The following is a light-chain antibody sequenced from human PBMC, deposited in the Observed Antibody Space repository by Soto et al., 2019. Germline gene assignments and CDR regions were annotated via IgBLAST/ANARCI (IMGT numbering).Light chain of an antibody. CDR3: QQYDDYPLT. J-gene: IGKJ4*01. Sequence: DIQMTQSPSTLSAFVGDRVSITCRASQSITTSLAWYQQKPGKAPKVLISDASSLESGVPSRFSGSGSGTEFTLTISSLQPDDCATYYCQQYDDYPLTFGGGTKVEI. V-gene: IGKV1-5*01. CDR1: QSITTS. CDR2: DAS.